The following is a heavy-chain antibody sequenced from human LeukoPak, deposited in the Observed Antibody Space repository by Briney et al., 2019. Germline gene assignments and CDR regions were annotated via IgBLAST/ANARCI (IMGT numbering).Heavy chain of an antibody. V-gene: IGHV3-21*01. Sequence: PGGSLRLSCAASGFTFSSYAMHWVRQAPGKGLEWVSSISSSSSYIYYADSVKGRFTISRDNAKNSLYLQMNSLRAEDTAVYYCARGIEGYYFDYWGQGTLVTVSS. J-gene: IGHJ4*02. CDR1: GFTFSSYA. CDR3: ARGIEGYYFDY. D-gene: IGHD2-15*01. CDR2: ISSSSSYI.